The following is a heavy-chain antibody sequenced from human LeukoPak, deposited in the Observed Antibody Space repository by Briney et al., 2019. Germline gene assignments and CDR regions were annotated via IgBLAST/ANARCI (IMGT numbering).Heavy chain of an antibody. CDR3: ARGRGSHPFQH. CDR1: GGSICSSSYY. D-gene: IGHD2-15*01. CDR2: INHSGST. J-gene: IGHJ1*01. Sequence: SETLSLTCTVSGGSICSSSYYWSWIRQPPGKGLEWIGEINHSGSTNYNPSLKSRVTISVDTSKNQFSLKLSSVTAADTAVYYCARGRGSHPFQHWGQGTLVTVSS. V-gene: IGHV4-39*07.